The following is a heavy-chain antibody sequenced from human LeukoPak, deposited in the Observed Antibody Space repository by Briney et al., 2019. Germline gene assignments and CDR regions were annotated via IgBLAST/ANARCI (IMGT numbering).Heavy chain of an antibody. CDR2: ISSSSSYI. J-gene: IGHJ5*02. D-gene: IGHD4-17*01. CDR1: GFTFSSYS. Sequence: GGSLRLSCAASGFTFSSYSMNWVRQAPGKGLEWVSSISSSSSYIYYADSVKGRFTISRDNAKNSLYLQMNSLRAEDTAVYYCARDDYGDSSVNWFDPWGQGTLVTVSS. CDR3: ARDDYGDSSVNWFDP. V-gene: IGHV3-21*01.